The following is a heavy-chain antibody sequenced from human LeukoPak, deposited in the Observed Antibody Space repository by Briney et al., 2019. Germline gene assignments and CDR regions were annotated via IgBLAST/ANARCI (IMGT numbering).Heavy chain of an antibody. Sequence: SVKVSCKASGGTFSSYAISWVRQAPGQGLEWMGGIIPIFGTANYAQKFQGRVTITTDESTSTAYMELSSLRSEDTAVYYCARAPTYSSSSYYYYYYYMDVWGKGTTVTVSS. CDR1: GGTFSSYA. J-gene: IGHJ6*03. CDR2: IIPIFGTA. D-gene: IGHD6-6*01. V-gene: IGHV1-69*05. CDR3: ARAPTYSSSSYYYYYYYMDV.